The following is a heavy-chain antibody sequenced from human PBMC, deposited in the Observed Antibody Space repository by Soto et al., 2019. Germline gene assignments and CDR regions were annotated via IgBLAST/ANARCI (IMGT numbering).Heavy chain of an antibody. J-gene: IGHJ5*02. CDR1: GFTFSNAW. V-gene: IGHV3-15*07. CDR2: IKRKTDGGTT. Sequence: EVQLVESGGGLVKPGGSLRLSCAASGFTFSNAWMNWVRQAPGKGLEWVGRIKRKTDGGTTDYAAPVKGRFTISRDDSKNTLYLQMNSLKTEDTSVYYCTTGRGYSGYDYWFDPWGQGTLVTVSS. D-gene: IGHD5-12*01. CDR3: TTGRGYSGYDYWFDP.